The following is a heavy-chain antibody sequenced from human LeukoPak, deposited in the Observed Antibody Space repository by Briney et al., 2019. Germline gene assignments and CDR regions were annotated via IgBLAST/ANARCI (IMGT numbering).Heavy chain of an antibody. CDR3: ARGGTIYDTILEDPFDI. D-gene: IGHD3-22*01. CDR2: MNPKSVNT. V-gene: IGHV1-8*01. CDR1: GYTFSSYD. J-gene: IGHJ3*02. Sequence: ASVKLSCKASGYTFSSYDINWVRQAPGQGPEWMGWMNPKSVNTGYAQEVHGRVPMTRDTSITTAYMELSSLISDDTAVYYCARGGTIYDTILEDPFDIWGQGTMVTVSS.